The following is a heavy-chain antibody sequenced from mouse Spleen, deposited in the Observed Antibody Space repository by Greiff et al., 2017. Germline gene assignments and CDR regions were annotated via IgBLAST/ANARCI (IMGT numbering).Heavy chain of an antibody. V-gene: IGHV1-42*01. CDR3: AREYGNYFDY. CDR1: GYSFTGYY. Sequence: EVKLVESGPELVKPGASVKISCKASGYSFTGYYMNWVKQSPEKSLEWIGEINPSTGGTTYNQKFKAKATLTVDKSSSTAYMQLKSLTSEDSAVYYCAREYGNYFDYWGQGTTLTVSS. J-gene: IGHJ2*01. CDR2: INPSTGGT. D-gene: IGHD2-10*02.